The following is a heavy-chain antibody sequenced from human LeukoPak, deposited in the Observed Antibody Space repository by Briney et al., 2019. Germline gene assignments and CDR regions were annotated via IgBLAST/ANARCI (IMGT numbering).Heavy chain of an antibody. V-gene: IGHV3-30-3*01. D-gene: IGHD2-2*01. CDR2: ISYDGSNK. Sequence: PGGSLRLSCAASGFTFSSYWMNWVRQAPGKGLEWVAVISYDGSNKYYADSVKGRFTISRDNSKNTLYLQMNSLRAEDTAVYYCAREKYCSSTSCPFDYWGQGTLVTVSS. CDR3: AREKYCSSTSCPFDY. CDR1: GFTFSSYW. J-gene: IGHJ4*02.